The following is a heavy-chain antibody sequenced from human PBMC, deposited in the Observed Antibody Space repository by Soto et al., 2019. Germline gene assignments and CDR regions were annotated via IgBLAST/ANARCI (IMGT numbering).Heavy chain of an antibody. D-gene: IGHD1-26*01. CDR2: ISSSGSTI. CDR1: GFTFSSYE. Sequence: EVQLVESGGGLVQPGGSLRLSCAASGFTFSSYEMNWVRQAPGKGLEWVSYISSSGSTIYYADSVKGRFTISRDNAKNSLYLQMNSLRAEDTAVYYCAKEGSYGGFDYWGQGTLVTVSS. V-gene: IGHV3-48*03. CDR3: AKEGSYGGFDY. J-gene: IGHJ4*02.